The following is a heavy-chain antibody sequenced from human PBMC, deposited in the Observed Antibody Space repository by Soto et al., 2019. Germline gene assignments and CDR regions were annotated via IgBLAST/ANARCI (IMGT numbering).Heavy chain of an antibody. CDR3: GKDVGDYVPYYYGVDV. CDR2: IAYDGNEK. V-gene: IGHV3-30*18. Sequence: QVQLVESGRGVVQPGTSLRLSCAASGFTFKTHAMHWVRQAPGKGLEWMAVIAYDGNEKFYADSVKGRFTICRDNSKNALYLQINTLRNEDTAVYYCGKDVGDYVPYYYGVDVWGQGTTVTVSS. CDR1: GFTFKTHA. J-gene: IGHJ6*02. D-gene: IGHD1-26*01.